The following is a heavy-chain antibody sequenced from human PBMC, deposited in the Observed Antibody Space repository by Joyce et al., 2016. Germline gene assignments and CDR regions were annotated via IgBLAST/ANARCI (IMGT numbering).Heavy chain of an antibody. CDR3: ATIFGVFVSDSFDN. Sequence: EVQLVESGGGLVQHGGSLNLYCAASGFTFNRHWMHWVRQAPGKGPVWVSRIDHDGTNIRYAGFVDGRFIISRDNAKNTLYLQLTNLRVEDTAIYYCATIFGVFVSDSFDNWGQGTLVTVSS. D-gene: IGHD3-3*01. CDR1: GFTFNRHW. J-gene: IGHJ4*02. CDR2: IDHDGTNI. V-gene: IGHV3-74*01.